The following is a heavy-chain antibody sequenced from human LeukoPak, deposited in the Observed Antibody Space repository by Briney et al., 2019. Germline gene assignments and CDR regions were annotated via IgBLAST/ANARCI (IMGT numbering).Heavy chain of an antibody. Sequence: GGSLRLSCAASGFTFSSYAMHRVRQAPGKGLEWVAVISYDGSNKYYADSVKGRFTISRDNSKNTLYLQMNSLRAEDTAVYYCAKGAITFGGVIVQYFDYWGQGTLVTVSS. CDR3: AKGAITFGGVIVQYFDY. CDR1: GFTFSSYA. J-gene: IGHJ4*02. CDR2: ISYDGSNK. V-gene: IGHV3-30-3*01. D-gene: IGHD3-16*02.